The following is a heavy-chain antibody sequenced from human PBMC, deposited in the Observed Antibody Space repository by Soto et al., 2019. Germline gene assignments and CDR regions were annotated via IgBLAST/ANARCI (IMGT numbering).Heavy chain of an antibody. J-gene: IGHJ4*02. D-gene: IGHD5-12*01. CDR3: AYCRDIYGAFCAHFDS. Sequence: SQTLSLTCAISGDSVSSNSAAWNWIRQSPSRGLEWLGRTYYRSKWYNDYAVSVKSRITINPDTSKNQISLQLNSVTPEDTAVYYCAYCRDIYGAFCAHFDSWGLGILVTVSS. CDR1: GDSVSSNSAA. V-gene: IGHV6-1*01. CDR2: TYYRSKWYN.